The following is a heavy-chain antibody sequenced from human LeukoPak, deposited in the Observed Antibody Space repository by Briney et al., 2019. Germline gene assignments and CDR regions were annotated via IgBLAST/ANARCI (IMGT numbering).Heavy chain of an antibody. J-gene: IGHJ6*02. D-gene: IGHD1-1*01. V-gene: IGHV3-73*01. Sequence: GGSLRLSCAASGFTFSDSAIHWVRQASGKGLEWVGRIRGKGYSDPPAYAASVKGRFTISRDNSKNTLYLQMNSLRAEDTAVYYCAKDPRTGTHSSGMDVWGQGTTVTVSS. CDR2: IRGKGYSDPP. CDR1: GFTFSDSA. CDR3: AKDPRTGTHSSGMDV.